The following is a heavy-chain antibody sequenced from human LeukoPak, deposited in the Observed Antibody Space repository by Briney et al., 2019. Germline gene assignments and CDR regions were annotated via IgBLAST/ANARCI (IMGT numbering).Heavy chain of an antibody. CDR2: ISHINNDA. CDR3: VADDTGVLPGDAFDI. Sequence: VQPGGSLTLSCAASGFSFSTHSLNWVRQAPGKGLEWISYISHINNDAHYGESVKGRFTISRDNAKNSLYLEMHTLRAEDTAMYYCVADDTGVLPGDAFDIWSQGTMVTVSA. V-gene: IGHV3-48*04. CDR1: GFSFSTHS. J-gene: IGHJ3*02. D-gene: IGHD5-18*01.